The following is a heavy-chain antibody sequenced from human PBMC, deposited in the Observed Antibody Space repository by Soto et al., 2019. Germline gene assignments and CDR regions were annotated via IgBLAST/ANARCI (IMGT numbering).Heavy chain of an antibody. V-gene: IGHV1-18*01. J-gene: IGHJ4*02. Sequence: ASVKVSCKASGYTFTSYGISWVRQAPGQGLEWMGWISAYNGNTNYAQKLQGRVTMTTDTSTSTAYMELRSLRSDDTAVYYCAVLVSGRKIGRDFDYWGQGTLVTVSS. CDR3: AVLVSGRKIGRDFDY. CDR2: ISAYNGNT. D-gene: IGHD3-10*01. CDR1: GYTFTSYG.